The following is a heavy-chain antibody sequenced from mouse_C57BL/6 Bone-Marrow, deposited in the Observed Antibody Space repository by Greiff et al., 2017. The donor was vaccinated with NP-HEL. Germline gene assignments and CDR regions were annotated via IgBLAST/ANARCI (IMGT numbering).Heavy chain of an antibody. Sequence: EVKVVESGGGLVKPGGSLKLSCAASGFTFSDYGMHWVRQAPEKGLEWVAYISSGSSTIYYADTVKGRFTISRDNAKNTLFLQMTSLRSEDTAMYYCARMRMGYGNYLFDYWGQGTTLTVSS. CDR3: ARMRMGYGNYLFDY. D-gene: IGHD2-10*02. V-gene: IGHV5-17*01. CDR1: GFTFSDYG. CDR2: ISSGSSTI. J-gene: IGHJ2*01.